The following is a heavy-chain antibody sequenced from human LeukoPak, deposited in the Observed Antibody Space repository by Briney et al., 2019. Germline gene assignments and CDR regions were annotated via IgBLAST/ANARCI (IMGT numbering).Heavy chain of an antibody. Sequence: SETLSLTCTVSGGSTSSYYWSWIRQPPGKGLEWIGYIYYSGSTNYNPSLKSRVTISVDTSKNQFSLKLSSVTAADTAVYYCARDRGPGATPTYWGQGTLVTVSS. V-gene: IGHV4-59*01. CDR3: ARDRGPGATPTY. CDR1: GGSTSSYY. J-gene: IGHJ4*02. D-gene: IGHD1-26*01. CDR2: IYYSGST.